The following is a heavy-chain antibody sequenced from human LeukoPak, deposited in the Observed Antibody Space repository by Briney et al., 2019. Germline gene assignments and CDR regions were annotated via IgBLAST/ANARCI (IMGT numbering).Heavy chain of an antibody. CDR1: GFSFSRHA. V-gene: IGHV3-48*01. CDR2: ISGGSDII. D-gene: IGHD3-10*01. Sequence: GGSLRLSCAASGFSFSRHAMNWVRQAPGKGLEWISHISGGSDIIEYADSVRGRFTIPRDNGRGSLYLQMNSLRVEDTAVYYCARYGSGRNYIDPVDFWGQGTLVAVSS. J-gene: IGHJ4*02. CDR3: ARYGSGRNYIDPVDF.